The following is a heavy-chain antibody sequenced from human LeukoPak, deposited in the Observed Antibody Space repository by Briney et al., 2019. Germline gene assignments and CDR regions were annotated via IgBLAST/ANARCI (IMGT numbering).Heavy chain of an antibody. Sequence: ASVKVSCKASGYTFTCYYMHWVRQAPGQGLEWMGWINPNSGGTNYAQKFQGRVTMTRDTSINTAYMELSRLRFYDTAVYYCARGGELYTLSYWGQGTLVTVSA. CDR1: GYTFTCYY. J-gene: IGHJ4*02. CDR2: INPNSGGT. CDR3: ARGGELYTLSY. V-gene: IGHV1-2*02. D-gene: IGHD2-15*01.